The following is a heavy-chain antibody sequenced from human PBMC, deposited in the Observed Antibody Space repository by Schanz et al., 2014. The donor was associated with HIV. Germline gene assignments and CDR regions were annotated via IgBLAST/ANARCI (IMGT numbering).Heavy chain of an antibody. CDR3: ARYLGGDDGDFYFDY. D-gene: IGHD4-17*01. Sequence: QVQLVQSGAEVKKTGSPVKVSCKAFGGTLSNYAISWVRQAPGQGLEWLGLIMPKFGTENYAQKYQGRVTLTADATTAYMELSSLRSEDTAVYYCARYLGGDDGDFYFDYWGQGTLVTVSS. V-gene: IGHV1-69*01. J-gene: IGHJ4*02. CDR2: IMPKFGTE. CDR1: GGTLSNYA.